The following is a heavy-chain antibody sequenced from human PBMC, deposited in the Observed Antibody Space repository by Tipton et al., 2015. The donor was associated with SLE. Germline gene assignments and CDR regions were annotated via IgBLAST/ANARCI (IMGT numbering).Heavy chain of an antibody. Sequence: SGFTFRSYGMHWVRQAPGKGLVWVSRINSDGRSTSYADSVKGRFTISRDNAKNTLYLQMNSLRAEDTAVYYCARERDTTILHLGLDPWGQGTLVSVS. J-gene: IGHJ5*02. V-gene: IGHV3-74*01. D-gene: IGHD1-1*01. CDR1: GFTFRSYG. CDR3: ARERDTTILHLGLDP. CDR2: INSDGRST.